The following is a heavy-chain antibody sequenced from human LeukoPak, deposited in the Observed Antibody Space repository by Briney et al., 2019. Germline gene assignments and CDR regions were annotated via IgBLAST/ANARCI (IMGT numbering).Heavy chain of an antibody. V-gene: IGHV1-2*02. J-gene: IGHJ6*02. CDR3: ASLGATTLSYFGMDV. D-gene: IGHD1-26*01. CDR1: GYTFADYY. CDR2: VNPVSGGT. Sequence: ASVKVSCKASGYTFADYYMHWVRQAPGQALEWMGWVNPVSGGTYYAQRFLGRVTMTRDSSISTVYMELSRLQSDDTAVYHCASLGATTLSYFGMDVWGQGTTVTVSS.